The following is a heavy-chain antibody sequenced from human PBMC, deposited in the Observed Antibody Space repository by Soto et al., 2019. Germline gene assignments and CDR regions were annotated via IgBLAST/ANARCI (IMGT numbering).Heavy chain of an antibody. CDR3: VRTSLVVAAATREDY. CDR1: GFTFSSYW. Sequence: GGSLRLSCAASGFTFSSYWMHWVRQAPGKGLVWVSRINSDGSSTSYADSVKGRFTISRDNATNTLYLQMNSLRAEDTAVYYCVRTSLVVAAATREDYWGQGTLVTVSS. V-gene: IGHV3-74*01. D-gene: IGHD2-15*01. J-gene: IGHJ4*02. CDR2: INSDGSST.